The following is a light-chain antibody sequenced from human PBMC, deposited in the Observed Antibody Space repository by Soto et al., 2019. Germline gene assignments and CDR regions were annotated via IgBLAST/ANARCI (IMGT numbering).Light chain of an antibody. CDR2: KAS. J-gene: IGKJ1*01. CDR3: QQYPSYPWT. Sequence: DIQMTQSPSILSASVGDRVTITCRASQSISSWLAWFQQMPGKAPNLLIYKASNLQSGVPSRFSGSGSGTDFTLTITSLQPDDFATDYCQQYPSYPWTFGQGTRVDVK. V-gene: IGKV1-5*03. CDR1: QSISSW.